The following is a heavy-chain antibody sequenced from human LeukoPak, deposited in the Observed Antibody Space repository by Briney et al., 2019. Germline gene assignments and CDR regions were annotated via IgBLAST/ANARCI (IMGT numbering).Heavy chain of an antibody. Sequence: GASVKVSCKASGYTFTGYYMHWVRQAPGQGLEWMGWINPNSGGTNYAQKFQGRVTMTRDTSISTAYMELSRLRSDDTAVYYCASAYNWNYGRFDYWGQGTLVTVSS. D-gene: IGHD1-7*01. J-gene: IGHJ4*02. CDR2: INPNSGGT. CDR3: ASAYNWNYGRFDY. CDR1: GYTFTGYY. V-gene: IGHV1-2*02.